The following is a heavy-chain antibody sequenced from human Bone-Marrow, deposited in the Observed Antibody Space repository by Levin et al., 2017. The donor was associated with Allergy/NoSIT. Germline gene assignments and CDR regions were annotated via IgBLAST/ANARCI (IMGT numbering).Heavy chain of an antibody. CDR2: IKSTPNGGAA. CDR1: GFTFNTAW. D-gene: IGHD2-2*02. Sequence: PGGSLRLSCAASGFTFNTAWMNWVRQAPGKGPEWVGRIKSTPNGGAADYAAPVKGRFIISRDDSKKALYLQMNSLSTEDTAVYYCSTVLHCNSSGCYRYFQHWGQGTLVTVSS. V-gene: IGHV3-15*01. CDR3: STVLHCNSSGCYRYFQH. J-gene: IGHJ1*01.